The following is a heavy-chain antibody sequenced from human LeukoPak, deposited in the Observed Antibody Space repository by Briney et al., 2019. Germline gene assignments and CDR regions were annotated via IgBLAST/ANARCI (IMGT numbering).Heavy chain of an antibody. CDR1: GGSISSSSYY. CDR2: IYYSGST. Sequence: PSETLSLTCTVSGGSISSSSYYWGWIRQPPGKGLEWIGSIYYSGSTYYNPSLKSRVAISVDTSKNQFSLKLSSVTAADTAVYYCARHLGYSSSSPFDYWGQGTLVTVSS. D-gene: IGHD6-6*01. CDR3: ARHLGYSSSSPFDY. J-gene: IGHJ4*02. V-gene: IGHV4-39*01.